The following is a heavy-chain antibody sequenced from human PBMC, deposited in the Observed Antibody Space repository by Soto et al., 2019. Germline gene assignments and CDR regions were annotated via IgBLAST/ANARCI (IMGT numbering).Heavy chain of an antibody. CDR3: SRRPREDSSGTGDH. J-gene: IGHJ4*02. CDR2: ISDDGTTT. V-gene: IGHV3-74*01. CDR1: GFTLTTYW. Sequence: GGSLRLACLVAGFTLTTYWIHWDRQLPRQSPFWVGRISDDGTTTNYTGSMRGRSTIARHNSTNALYLQTNKYKPDHTAINYCSRRPREDSSGTGDHWGQGTPVTVSS. D-gene: IGHD1-26*01.